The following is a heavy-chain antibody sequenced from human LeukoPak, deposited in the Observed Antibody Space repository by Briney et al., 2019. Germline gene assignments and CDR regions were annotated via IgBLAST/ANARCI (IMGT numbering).Heavy chain of an antibody. V-gene: IGHV3-23*01. CDR2: ISGSGGST. CDR1: GFTFSSYA. D-gene: IGHD5-12*01. J-gene: IGHJ4*02. CDR3: AKIYFYDAVATEDY. Sequence: GGSLRLSCAASGFTFSSYAMSWVRQAPGKGLEWVSAISGSGGSTYYADSVKGRFTISRDNSKNTLYQQMNSLRAEDTAVYYCAKIYFYDAVATEDYWGQGTLVTVSS.